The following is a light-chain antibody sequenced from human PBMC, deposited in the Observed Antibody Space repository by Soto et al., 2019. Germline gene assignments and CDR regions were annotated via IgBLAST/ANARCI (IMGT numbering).Light chain of an antibody. CDR1: SSDVGGYTY. V-gene: IGLV2-14*01. Sequence: QSALTQPASVSGFPGQSITISCTGTSSDVGGYTYVSWYQQHPGKAPKLMIYQVSNRPSGISNRFSGSKSGNTASLTISWLLTEDEADYYCSSYTRSNTRVFGGGTKLTVL. CDR3: SSYTRSNTRV. J-gene: IGLJ3*02. CDR2: QVS.